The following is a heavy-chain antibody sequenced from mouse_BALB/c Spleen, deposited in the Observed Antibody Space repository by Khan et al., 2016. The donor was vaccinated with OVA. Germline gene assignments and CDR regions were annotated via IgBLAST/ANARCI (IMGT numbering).Heavy chain of an antibody. V-gene: IGHV3-2*02. CDR2: ISYSGIT. CDR3: AGWFAY. Sequence: EVQLVQSGPGLVKPSPSLSLTCTATGYSITSYYAWNWIRQFPGNKLEWMGFISYSGITNYNPPLKSRISITRDTSKNQFFLQLNSVTTEDTATYYCAGWFAYWGQGTLVTVSA. J-gene: IGHJ3*01. CDR1: GYSITSYYA.